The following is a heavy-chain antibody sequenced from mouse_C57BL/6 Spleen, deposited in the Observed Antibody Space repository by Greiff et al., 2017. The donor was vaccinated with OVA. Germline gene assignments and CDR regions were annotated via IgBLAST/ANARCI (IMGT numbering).Heavy chain of an antibody. D-gene: IGHD1-1*01. CDR1: GYSITSGYD. Sequence: EVQLQQSGPGMVKPSQSLSLTCTVTGYSITSGYDWHWIRHFPGNKLEWMGYISYSGSTNYNPSLKSRISITHDTSKNHFFLKLNSVTTEDTATYYCARGGRPHYYAMDYWGQGTSVTVSS. CDR2: ISYSGST. J-gene: IGHJ4*01. V-gene: IGHV3-1*01. CDR3: ARGGRPHYYAMDY.